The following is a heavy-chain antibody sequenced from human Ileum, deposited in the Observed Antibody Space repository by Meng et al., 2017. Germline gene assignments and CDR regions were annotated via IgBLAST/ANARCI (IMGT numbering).Heavy chain of an antibody. V-gene: IGHV4-61*02. CDR3: ARDLPGGHDAFDI. D-gene: IGHD3-16*01. CDR2: IQTSGST. Sequence: SETLSLTCTVSGGSISSGSYYWTWIRQPAGKGLEWIGRIQTSGSTNYNPSLKSRVTISVDTSKNLLSLKLNSVTAADTAVYYCARDLPGGHDAFDIWGQGTMVTVSS. J-gene: IGHJ3*02. CDR1: GGSISSGSYY.